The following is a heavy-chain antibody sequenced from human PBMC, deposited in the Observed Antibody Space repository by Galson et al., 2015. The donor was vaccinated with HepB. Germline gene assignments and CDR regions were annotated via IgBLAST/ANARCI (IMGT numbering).Heavy chain of an antibody. D-gene: IGHD2/OR15-2a*01. CDR2: INPSGGST. CDR3: ARGRILLYNWFDP. Sequence: SVKVSCKASGYKFTSYYMHWVRQAPGQGLEWMGIINPSGGSTDYAQKFRGRLTMTRDTSTSTVFMELSSLRSEDTAVYHCARGRILLYNWFDPWGQGTLVTVSS. V-gene: IGHV1-46*01. CDR1: GYKFTSYY. J-gene: IGHJ5*02.